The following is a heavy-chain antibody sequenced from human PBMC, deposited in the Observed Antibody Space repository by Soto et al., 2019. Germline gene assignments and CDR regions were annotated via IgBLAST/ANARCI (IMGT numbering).Heavy chain of an antibody. CDR1: GFTFSSYW. J-gene: IGHJ3*02. Sequence: GGSLRPSCAASGFTFSSYWMSWVRQAPGKGLEWVANIKQDGSEKYYVDSVKGRFTISKDNAKNSLYLQMNSLRAEDTAVYYCARHYSSSWYLGAFDIWGQGTMVTVSS. CDR3: ARHYSSSWYLGAFDI. CDR2: IKQDGSEK. D-gene: IGHD6-13*01. V-gene: IGHV3-7*03.